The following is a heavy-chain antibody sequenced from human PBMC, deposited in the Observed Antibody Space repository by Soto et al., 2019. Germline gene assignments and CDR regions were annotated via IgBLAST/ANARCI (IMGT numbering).Heavy chain of an antibody. V-gene: IGHV3-53*01. Sequence: EVQLVESGGGLIQPGGSLRLSCAASGFAVSSKYMTWVRQAPGKGLEWVSVIYGGGTTYYADSVKSRFTISRDTSKNPLYLQINSLRAEDTAVYYCVQTTGWPGFDFWGQGTLVTVSS. CDR3: VQTTGWPGFDF. J-gene: IGHJ4*02. CDR1: GFAVSSKY. D-gene: IGHD6-19*01. CDR2: IYGGGTT.